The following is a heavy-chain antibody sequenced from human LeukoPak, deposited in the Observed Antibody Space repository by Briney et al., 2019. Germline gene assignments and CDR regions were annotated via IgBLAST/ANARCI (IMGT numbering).Heavy chain of an antibody. CDR3: GVHWGSGYYLDL. Sequence: GASVKVSCKASGYTFTDHYVHWVRQTPGQGLEWMGWINPKSGDTNYAQKFQGRVTMTRDTSIVTAYMELSSLTSDDTGVYYCGVHWGSGYYLDLWGRGILVTVSS. CDR1: GYTFTDHY. CDR2: INPKSGDT. V-gene: IGHV1-2*02. D-gene: IGHD7-27*01. J-gene: IGHJ2*01.